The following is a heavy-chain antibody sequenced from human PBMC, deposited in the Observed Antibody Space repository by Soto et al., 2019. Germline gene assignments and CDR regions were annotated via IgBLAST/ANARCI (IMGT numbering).Heavy chain of an antibody. CDR3: AKDLLAYDSSGYSTY. J-gene: IGHJ4*02. CDR1: GFTFSSYG. V-gene: IGHV3-30*18. CDR2: ISYDGSNK. Sequence: GGSLRLSCAASGFTFSSYGMHWVRQAPGKGLEWVAVISYDGSNKYYADSVKGRFTISRDNSKNTLYLQMNSLRAEDTAVYYCAKDLLAYDSSGYSTYWGQGTLVTVSS. D-gene: IGHD3-22*01.